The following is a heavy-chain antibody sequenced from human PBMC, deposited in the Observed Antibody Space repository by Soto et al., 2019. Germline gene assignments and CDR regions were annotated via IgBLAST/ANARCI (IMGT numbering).Heavy chain of an antibody. D-gene: IGHD3-22*01. Sequence: QMQLQASGPGLVKPSETLSLTCNVSGASVSHGYWSWIRQPPGKGLEWIGFMYFGGSFNYNPSLTSRATISVETSQTPCSMKLPSVTASDTAVYYCARSYYDSTGFAVDPWGQGTLVTVSS. V-gene: IGHV4-59*02. CDR1: GASVSHGY. CDR2: MYFGGSF. J-gene: IGHJ5*02. CDR3: ARSYYDSTGFAVDP.